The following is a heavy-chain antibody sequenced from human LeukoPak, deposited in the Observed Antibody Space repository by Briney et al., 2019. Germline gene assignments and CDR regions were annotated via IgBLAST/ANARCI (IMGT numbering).Heavy chain of an antibody. Sequence: SEALSLTCTVSGGSISSYYWSWIRQPPGKGLEWIGYIYYSGSINYNPSLKSRVTISVGTSKNQFSLKLSSVTAADTAVYYCARGDFWSGPEDYYGMDVWGQGTTVTVSS. D-gene: IGHD3-3*01. CDR2: IYYSGSI. J-gene: IGHJ6*02. CDR1: GGSISSYY. CDR3: ARGDFWSGPEDYYGMDV. V-gene: IGHV4-59*01.